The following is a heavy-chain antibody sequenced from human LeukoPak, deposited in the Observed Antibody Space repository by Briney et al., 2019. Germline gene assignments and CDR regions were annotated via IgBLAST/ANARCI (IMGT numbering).Heavy chain of an antibody. D-gene: IGHD3-3*01. J-gene: IGHJ4*02. Sequence: GGSLRLSCAVFGFTFRNDWMSWVRQAPGKGPEWVANIKLDGSEKNYVDSVKGRFTISRDNTKNSLYLQMNSLRVEDTAVFYCARDQYDTWSRRGNFDSWGQGTLVIVSS. CDR1: GFTFRNDW. CDR2: IKLDGSEK. CDR3: ARDQYDTWSRRGNFDS. V-gene: IGHV3-7*03.